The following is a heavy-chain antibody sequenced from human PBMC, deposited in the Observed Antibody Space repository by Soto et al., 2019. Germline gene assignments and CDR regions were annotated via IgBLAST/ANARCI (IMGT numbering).Heavy chain of an antibody. CDR2: INHSGST. V-gene: IGHV4-34*01. CDR3: ARDRGYQVVSWSSYYYDLDV. D-gene: IGHD2-15*01. J-gene: IGHJ6*02. Sequence: QVQLQQWGAGLLKPSETLSLNCTVQGGSVSGHYWSWIRQSPGKGLEWIGEINHSGSTNYNPSLKRRVTISVDTSRNQFSLKVRSVTAADTAVYYCARDRGYQVVSWSSYYYDLDVWGQGATVTVSS. CDR1: GGSVSGHY.